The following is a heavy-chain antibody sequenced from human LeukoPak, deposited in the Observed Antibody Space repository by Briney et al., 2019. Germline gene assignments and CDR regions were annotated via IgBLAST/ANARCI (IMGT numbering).Heavy chain of an antibody. D-gene: IGHD2-15*01. V-gene: IGHV4-4*07. J-gene: IGHJ6*03. CDR3: AREVPVVAASYYYYYMDV. Sequence: ASETLSLTCTVSGGSISSYYWSWIRQPAGKGLEWIGRIYTSGSTNYNPSLKSRVTMSVDTSKNQFSLKLSSVTAADTAVYYCAREVPVVAASYYYYYMDVWGKGTTVTISS. CDR2: IYTSGST. CDR1: GGSISSYY.